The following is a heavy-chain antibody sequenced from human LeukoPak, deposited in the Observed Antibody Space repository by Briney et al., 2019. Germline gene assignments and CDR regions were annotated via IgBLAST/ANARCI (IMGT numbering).Heavy chain of an antibody. D-gene: IGHD2-2*01. CDR2: ISGSGGST. J-gene: IGHJ6*02. Sequence: GGSLRLSCAASGFTFSSYAMSWVRQAPGKGLEWVSAISGSGGSTYYADSVKGRFTISRDNSKNTLYLQMNSLRAEDTAVYYCALGACTSCYYYYYGMDVWGQGTTVTVSS. CDR1: GFTFSSYA. V-gene: IGHV3-23*01. CDR3: ALGACTSCYYYYYGMDV.